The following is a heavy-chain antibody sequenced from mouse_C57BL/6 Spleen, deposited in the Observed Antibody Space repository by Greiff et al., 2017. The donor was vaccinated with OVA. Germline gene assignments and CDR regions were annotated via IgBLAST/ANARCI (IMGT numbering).Heavy chain of an antibody. V-gene: IGHV1-26*01. J-gene: IGHJ2*01. Sequence: EVKLQQSGPELVKPGASVKISCKASGYTFTDYYMNWVKQSHGKSLEWIGDINPNNGGTSYNQKFKGKATLTVDKSSSTAYMELRSLTSEDSAVYYCARCPKITTVVADYFDYWGQGTTLTVSS. CDR1: GYTFTDYY. CDR2: INPNNGGT. CDR3: ARCPKITTVVADYFDY. D-gene: IGHD1-1*01.